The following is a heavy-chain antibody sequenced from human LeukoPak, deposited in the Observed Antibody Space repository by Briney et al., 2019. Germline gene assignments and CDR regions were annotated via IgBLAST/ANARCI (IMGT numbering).Heavy chain of an antibody. Sequence: SETLSLTCTVSGGSISSSSYYWGWIRQPPGKGLEWIGSIYYSGSTYYNPSLKSRVTISVDTSKNQFSLKLSSVTAADTAVYYCARLWGYCSGGSCYYAFDIWGQGTMVTVSS. CDR1: GGSISSSSYY. J-gene: IGHJ3*02. CDR2: IYYSGST. D-gene: IGHD2-15*01. CDR3: ARLWGYCSGGSCYYAFDI. V-gene: IGHV4-39*07.